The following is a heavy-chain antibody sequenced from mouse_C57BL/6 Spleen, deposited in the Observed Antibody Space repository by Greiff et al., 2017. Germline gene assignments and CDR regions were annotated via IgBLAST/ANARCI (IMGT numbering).Heavy chain of an antibody. D-gene: IGHD2-3*01. CDR3: ATYDGYCSWFAY. CDR2: INPGSGGT. CDR1: GYAFTNYL. J-gene: IGHJ3*01. Sequence: QVQLQQSGAELVRPGTSVKVSCKASGYAFTNYLIEWVKQRPGQGLEWIGVINPGSGGTNYNEKFKGKATLTADKSSSTAYMQLSSLTSEDSAVYFCATYDGYCSWFAYWGQGTLVTVSA. V-gene: IGHV1-54*01.